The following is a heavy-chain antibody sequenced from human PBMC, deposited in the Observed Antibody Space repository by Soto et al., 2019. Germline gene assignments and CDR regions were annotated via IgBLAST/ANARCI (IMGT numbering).Heavy chain of an antibody. Sequence: ASVKVSCKASGYTFTSYGISWVRQAPGQGLEWMGWISAYNGNTNYAQKLQGRVTMTTDTSTSTAYMELRSLRSDDTAVYYCATACSGGSCSHDAFDIWGQGTMVTVSS. CDR2: ISAYNGNT. CDR1: GYTFTSYG. CDR3: ATACSGGSCSHDAFDI. J-gene: IGHJ3*02. D-gene: IGHD2-15*01. V-gene: IGHV1-18*01.